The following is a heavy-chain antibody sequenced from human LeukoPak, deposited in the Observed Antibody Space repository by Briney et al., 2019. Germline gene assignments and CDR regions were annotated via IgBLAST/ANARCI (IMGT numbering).Heavy chain of an antibody. CDR1: GYTFTGYY. Sequence: ASVKVSCKASGYTFTGYYMHWVRQAPGQGLEWMGWINPNSGGTNYAQKFQGRVTMTRDTSISTAYMGLSRLRSDDTAVYYCARDLSGIAAAGTGWGQGTLVTVSS. CDR3: ARDLSGIAAAGTG. CDR2: INPNSGGT. D-gene: IGHD6-13*01. V-gene: IGHV1-2*02. J-gene: IGHJ4*02.